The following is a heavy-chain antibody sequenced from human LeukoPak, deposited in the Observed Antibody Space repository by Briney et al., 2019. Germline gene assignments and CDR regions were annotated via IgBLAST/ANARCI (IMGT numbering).Heavy chain of an antibody. D-gene: IGHD3-3*02. CDR1: GFTFSSYA. V-gene: IGHV3-23*01. CDR3: AKHFALSSYFYYMDV. CDR2: ISGSGDTT. J-gene: IGHJ6*03. Sequence: PGGSLRLSCAASGFTFSSYAMNWVRQAPGKGLEWVSVISGSGDTTYYADSVKGRFTISRDNSKNTLYLQMNSLRAEDTAIYYCAKHFALSSYFYYMDVWGKGTTVTVSS.